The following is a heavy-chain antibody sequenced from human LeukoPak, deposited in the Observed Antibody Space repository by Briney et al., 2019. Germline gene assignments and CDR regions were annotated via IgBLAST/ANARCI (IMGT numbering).Heavy chain of an antibody. J-gene: IGHJ5*02. V-gene: IGHV4-39*01. CDR2: ISYSGST. D-gene: IGHD2-15*01. CDR1: GGSISSSSYF. Sequence: SETLSLTCSVSGGSISSSSYFWGWIRQPPEKGLEWIASISYSGSTYYNPSLKSRVTISVDTSKKQFSLNVNSVTAEDTAVYYCASEVVVLVAATGSFDPWGQGTLVTVSS. CDR3: ASEVVVLVAATGSFDP.